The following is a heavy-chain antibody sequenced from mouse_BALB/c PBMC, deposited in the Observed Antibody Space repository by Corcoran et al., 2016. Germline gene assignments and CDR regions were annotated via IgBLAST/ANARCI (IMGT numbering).Heavy chain of an antibody. CDR1: GYSFTGYY. V-gene: IGHV1-26*01. J-gene: IGHJ1*01. CDR3: ASHYGNYWYFDV. D-gene: IGHD2-1*01. Sequence: EVQLQQSGPELVKPGASVKISCKASGYSFTGYYMHWVKQSHVKSLEWIGRINPYNGATSYNQNFKDKASLTVDKSSSTAYMELHSLTSEDSAVYYCASHYGNYWYFDVWGAGTTVTVSS. CDR2: INPYNGAT.